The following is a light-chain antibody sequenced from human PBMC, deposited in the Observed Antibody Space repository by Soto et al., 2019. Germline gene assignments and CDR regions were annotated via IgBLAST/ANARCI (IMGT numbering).Light chain of an antibody. CDR3: QEYSRYWT. CDR1: QSINSR. CDR2: DVS. V-gene: IGKV1-5*01. J-gene: IGKJ1*01. Sequence: DIQMTQSPSTLSASAGDRVTITCRASQSINSRLAWYQQKPGKAPKLLIYDVSNLESGVPSRFSGSGSGTEFTLSISSLQSDDFATYYCQEYSRYWTFGQGTKVEIK.